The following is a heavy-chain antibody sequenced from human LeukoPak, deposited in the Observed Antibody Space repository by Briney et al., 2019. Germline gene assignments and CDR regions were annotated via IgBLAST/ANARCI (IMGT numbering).Heavy chain of an antibody. CDR3: AKATIDDLPTFFDY. D-gene: IGHD2-21*02. Sequence: GGSLRLSCAASGFTFSSFGMSWVRQAPGKGLEWGSAISGSGGSTYYADSVKGRFTISRENSKNTLYLQMNSLRAEDTAVYYCAKATIDDLPTFFDYWGQGTLVAVSS. J-gene: IGHJ4*02. CDR2: ISGSGGST. CDR1: GFTFSSFG. V-gene: IGHV3-23*01.